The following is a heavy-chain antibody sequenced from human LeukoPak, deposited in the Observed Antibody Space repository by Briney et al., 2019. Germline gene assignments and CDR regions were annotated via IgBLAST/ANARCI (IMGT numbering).Heavy chain of an antibody. Sequence: SETLSLTCAVYGGSFNVYYWTWIRQPPGKGLEWIGEINHSGSTIYNPSLKNRVTMSVDTSNSHFSLKVTSVTAADTAVYYCARGKYCSGASCSPTLDFWGQGTLVTVSS. CDR1: GGSFNVYY. J-gene: IGHJ4*02. D-gene: IGHD2-15*01. V-gene: IGHV4-34*01. CDR2: INHSGST. CDR3: ARGKYCSGASCSPTLDF.